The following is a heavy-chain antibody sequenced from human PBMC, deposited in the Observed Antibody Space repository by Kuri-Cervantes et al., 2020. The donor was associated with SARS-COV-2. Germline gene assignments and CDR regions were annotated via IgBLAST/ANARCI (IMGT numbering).Heavy chain of an antibody. J-gene: IGHJ4*02. CDR1: GFTFDDYA. V-gene: IGHV3-9*01. CDR3: AKDNYYGSGSYYYFDY. CDR2: ISWNSGSI. D-gene: IGHD3-10*01. Sequence: SLKISCAASGFTFDDYAMHWVRQAPGKGLEWVSGISWNSGSIGYADSVKGRFTISRDNAKNSLYLQMNSLRAEDTALYYCAKDNYYGSGSYYYFDYWGQGTLVTVSS.